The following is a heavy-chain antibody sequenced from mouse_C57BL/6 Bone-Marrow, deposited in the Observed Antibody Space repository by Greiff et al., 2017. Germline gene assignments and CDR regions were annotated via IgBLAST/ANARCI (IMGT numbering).Heavy chain of an antibody. D-gene: IGHD1-1*01. Sequence: QVQLQQPGAELVRPGSSVKLSCKASGYTFTSYWMHWVKQRPIQGLEWIGNIDPSDSETHYNQTFKDKATLTVDKSSITAYMHLSSLTSEDSAVYYCARKGYYYGSSYRGRYYAMDYWGQGTSVTVSS. J-gene: IGHJ4*01. CDR3: ARKGYYYGSSYRGRYYAMDY. CDR1: GYTFTSYW. CDR2: IDPSDSET. V-gene: IGHV1-52*01.